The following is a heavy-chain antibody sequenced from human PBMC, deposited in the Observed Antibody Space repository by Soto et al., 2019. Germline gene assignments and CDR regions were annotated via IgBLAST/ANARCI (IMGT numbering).Heavy chain of an antibody. D-gene: IGHD3-3*01. Sequence: QAQLVQSGAEVKKPGSSVKVSCMTSGGSFSGYVFTWVRQAPGQGLEWMGRIIPVHNITNYAESLQGRVTISADTSSSTTYMELSTLRSDDTAVYFCGRAKSIFGIVTDVYDIWGQGTMVIVSS. CDR1: GGSFSGYV. CDR3: GRAKSIFGIVTDVYDI. V-gene: IGHV1-69*04. CDR2: IIPVHNIT. J-gene: IGHJ3*02.